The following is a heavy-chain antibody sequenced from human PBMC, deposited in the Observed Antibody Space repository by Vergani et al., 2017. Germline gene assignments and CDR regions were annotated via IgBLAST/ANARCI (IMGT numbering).Heavy chain of an antibody. CDR1: GYTFSNYY. CDR2: LNPSGGHT. J-gene: IGHJ4*02. V-gene: IGHV1-46*03. Sequence: QVQVVQSGAEVKKSGASVKVSCKTSGYTFSNYYMHWVRQAPGQGLEWMGILNPSGGHTNYAQKFQGRVTMTRDTSTSTVYMELSSLRSEDTAIYYCARGDYGILTGYRYCGQGTLVTVSA. D-gene: IGHD3-9*01. CDR3: ARGDYGILTGYRY.